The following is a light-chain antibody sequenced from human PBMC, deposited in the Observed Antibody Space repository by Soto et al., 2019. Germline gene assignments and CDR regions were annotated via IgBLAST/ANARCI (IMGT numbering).Light chain of an antibody. Sequence: DIQLTQSPSFLSASVGDRVTITCRASQGISRYLAWYQQKPGNPPSLFISAASTVQSGVPSRFSGSGSGTEFTLTIDSLQPEDLATYYCQQLGSFPLTFGGGTKVEI. J-gene: IGKJ4*01. CDR1: QGISRY. V-gene: IGKV1-9*01. CDR3: QQLGSFPLT. CDR2: AAS.